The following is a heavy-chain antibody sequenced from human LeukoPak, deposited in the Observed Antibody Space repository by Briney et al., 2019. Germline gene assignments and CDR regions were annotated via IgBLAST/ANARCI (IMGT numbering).Heavy chain of an antibody. CDR2: ISGDGSNK. Sequence: SGGSLRLSCAASGFTFSSYGMHWVRQAPGKGLEWVAIISGDGSNKYYADSVKGRFTISRDNSKNTLYLQMNSLRAEDTAVYYCASWRVRSRSGWYFGYFDYWGQGTLVTVSS. CDR1: GFTFSSYG. D-gene: IGHD6-19*01. J-gene: IGHJ4*02. V-gene: IGHV3-30*03. CDR3: ASWRVRSRSGWYFGYFDY.